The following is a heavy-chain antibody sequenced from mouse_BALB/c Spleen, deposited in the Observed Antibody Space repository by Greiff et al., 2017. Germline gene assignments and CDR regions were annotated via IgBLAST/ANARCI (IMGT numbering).Heavy chain of an antibody. V-gene: IGHV3-6*02. Sequence: DVKLVESGPGLVKPSQSLSLTCSVTGYSITSGYSWNWIRQFPGNKLEWMGYISYDGSNNYNPSLKNRISITRDTSKNQFFLKLNSVTTEDTATYYCAVYGSSYLFDYWGQGTTLTVSS. CDR2: ISYDGSN. D-gene: IGHD1-1*01. J-gene: IGHJ2*01. CDR3: AVYGSSYLFDY. CDR1: GYSITSGYS.